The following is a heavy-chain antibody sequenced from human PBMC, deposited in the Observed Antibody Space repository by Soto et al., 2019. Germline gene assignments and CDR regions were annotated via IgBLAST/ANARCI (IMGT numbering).Heavy chain of an antibody. Sequence: QPGGSLRLSCVASGFSFNSYAMSWVRQSPGKGLEWVSGISAGGGSIFYADSVKGRFTLFRDISKNTLYLQMNSLRAEDTAVYYCVRNRLVLVAAPLDYWGQGTLVTVSS. CDR1: GFSFNSYA. D-gene: IGHD2-15*01. CDR2: ISAGGGSI. J-gene: IGHJ4*02. V-gene: IGHV3-23*01. CDR3: VRNRLVLVAAPLDY.